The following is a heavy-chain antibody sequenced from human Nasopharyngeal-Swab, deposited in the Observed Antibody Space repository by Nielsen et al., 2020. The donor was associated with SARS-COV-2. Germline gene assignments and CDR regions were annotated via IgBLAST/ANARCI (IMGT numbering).Heavy chain of an antibody. V-gene: IGHV3-23*01. J-gene: IGHJ4*02. CDR1: GFTFSSYA. Sequence: ESLKISCTASGFTFSSYAMSWVRQAPGKGLEWVSEISGSGGSTYYAESVQGRFTISRANSKNTLYLQMSSLRAEDTAIYYCAKDLGVESPLWFDYWGQGTLLTVSS. D-gene: IGHD4-23*01. CDR2: ISGSGGST. CDR3: AKDLGVESPLWFDY.